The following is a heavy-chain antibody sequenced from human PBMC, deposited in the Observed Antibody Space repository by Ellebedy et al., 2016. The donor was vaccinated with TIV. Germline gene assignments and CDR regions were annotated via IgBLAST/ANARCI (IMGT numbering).Heavy chain of an antibody. CDR1: GFTFSTYA. CDR3: ARGPMWLVREGVDY. J-gene: IGHJ4*02. CDR2: INEDGSDR. V-gene: IGHV3-7*03. Sequence: PGGSLRLSCAASGFTFSTYAMAWVRQAPGKGLEWVANINEDGSDRYYVDSVKGRLTISRDNAKSSLYLQMNSLRAEDTAVYYCARGPMWLVREGVDYWGQGALVTVSS. D-gene: IGHD6-19*01.